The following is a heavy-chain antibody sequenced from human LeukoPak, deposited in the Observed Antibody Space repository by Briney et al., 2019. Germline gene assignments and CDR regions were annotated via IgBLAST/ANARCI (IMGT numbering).Heavy chain of an antibody. Sequence: SEALSVTCTVSGGSLSPYYWGWIRQPPGKGLEWIAFIHYSGSTNYNLSLRTRVTISVDTSKNQFSLMLRSVTAADTAVYYCARLGSRRFSTGDYFDYWGQGTLVTVSS. CDR3: ARLGSRRFSTGDYFDY. D-gene: IGHD3-3*01. CDR2: IHYSGST. V-gene: IGHV4-59*08. J-gene: IGHJ4*02. CDR1: GGSLSPYY.